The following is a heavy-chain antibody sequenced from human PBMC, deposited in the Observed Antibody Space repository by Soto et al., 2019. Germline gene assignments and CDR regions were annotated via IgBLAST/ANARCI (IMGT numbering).Heavy chain of an antibody. J-gene: IGHJ4*02. CDR2: ISYDGSDK. D-gene: IGHD3-3*01. V-gene: IGHV3-30*18. CDR3: AKGGSWSGHN. Sequence: QVQLVESGGGVVQPGRSLRLSCAASGFTFSSYGMHWVRQAPGKGLEWVAVISYDGSDKYYADSVKGRFTISRDNSKNTLNQEMQSLRAEDTAVYHCAKGGSWSGHNWGQGTLVTVSS. CDR1: GFTFSSYG.